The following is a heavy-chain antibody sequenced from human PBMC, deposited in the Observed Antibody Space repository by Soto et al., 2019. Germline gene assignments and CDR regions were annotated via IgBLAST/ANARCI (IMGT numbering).Heavy chain of an antibody. CDR1: GFTFSSYW. J-gene: IGHJ3*02. Sequence: GGSLRLSCAASGFTFSSYWMSWVRQAPGKGLEWVANIKQDGSEKYYVDSVKGRFTISRDNAKNSLYLQMNSLRAEDTAVYYRARDKVAVATNDAFDIWGQGKMVTVSS. V-gene: IGHV3-7*01. CDR3: ARDKVAVATNDAFDI. D-gene: IGHD6-19*01. CDR2: IKQDGSEK.